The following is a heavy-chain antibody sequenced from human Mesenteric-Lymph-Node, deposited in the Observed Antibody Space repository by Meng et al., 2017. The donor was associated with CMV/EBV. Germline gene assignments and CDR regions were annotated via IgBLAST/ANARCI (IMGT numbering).Heavy chain of an antibody. V-gene: IGHV5-51*01. CDR1: GYKFTIQW. J-gene: IGHJ4*02. Sequence: SGYKFTIQWIGWVRQMPGKGLEWMGIIYPGDSDTRYSPSFQGQVTISADKSISTAYLQWSSLKASDTAMYYCASRPIAVAANYYFDYWGQGTLVTVSS. D-gene: IGHD6-19*01. CDR2: IYPGDSDT. CDR3: ASRPIAVAANYYFDY.